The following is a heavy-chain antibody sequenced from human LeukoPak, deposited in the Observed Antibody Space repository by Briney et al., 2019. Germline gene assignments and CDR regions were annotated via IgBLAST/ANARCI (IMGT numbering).Heavy chain of an antibody. J-gene: IGHJ6*02. CDR2: IIPILGIA. Sequence: SVKVSCKASGGTFSSYAISWVRQAPGQGLEWMGRIIPILGIANYAQKFQGRATITADKSTSTAYMELSSLRSEDTAVYYCARDRVVATELANYYYYGMDVWGQGTTVTVSS. CDR1: GGTFSSYA. CDR3: ARDRVVATELANYYYYGMDV. V-gene: IGHV1-69*04. D-gene: IGHD5-12*01.